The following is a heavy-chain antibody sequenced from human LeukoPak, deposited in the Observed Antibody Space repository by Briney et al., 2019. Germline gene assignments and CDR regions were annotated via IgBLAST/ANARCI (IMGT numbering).Heavy chain of an antibody. CDR1: RGSFNAYA. D-gene: IGHD5-18*01. Sequence: SVKVSCKASRGSFNAYAISWVRQAPGQGLEWMGGIIPIFGTSNYAQKLQGRVTISTDEFTSTAYMEVSSLRSEDTAIYYCARGLDASMETAYDYWGQGTLVTVSS. V-gene: IGHV1-69*05. CDR3: ARGLDASMETAYDY. CDR2: IIPIFGTS. J-gene: IGHJ4*02.